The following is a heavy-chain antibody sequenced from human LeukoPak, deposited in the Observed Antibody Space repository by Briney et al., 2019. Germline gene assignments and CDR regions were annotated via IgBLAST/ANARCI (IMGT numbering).Heavy chain of an antibody. Sequence: GGSLRLSCAASGFTFDDYAMHWVRQAPGKGLEWVSGISWNSGSIGYADSVKGRFTISRDNVKNSLYLQMNSLRAEDTALYYCAKDFGGSGSYYYYGMDVWGQGTTVTVSS. V-gene: IGHV3-9*01. CDR1: GFTFDDYA. D-gene: IGHD3-10*01. J-gene: IGHJ6*02. CDR3: AKDFGGSGSYYYYGMDV. CDR2: ISWNSGSI.